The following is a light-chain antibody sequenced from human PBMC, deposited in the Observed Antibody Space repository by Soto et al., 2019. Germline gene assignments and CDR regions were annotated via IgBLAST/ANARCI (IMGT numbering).Light chain of an antibody. CDR2: TTS. CDR1: QSISYY. CDR3: RQLERYPST. Sequence: DIQMTQSPSYLSASVGDRVTITCRASQSISYYLNWYQQKPGRAPRLLIYTTSSLQSGVPSRFSGSGSGTDFTLTISSLQPEDYATYYCRQLERYPSTFGGGTKVDI. V-gene: IGKV1-39*01. J-gene: IGKJ4*01.